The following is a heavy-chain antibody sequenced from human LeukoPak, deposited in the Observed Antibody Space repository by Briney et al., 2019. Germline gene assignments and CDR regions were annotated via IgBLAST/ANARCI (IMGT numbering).Heavy chain of an antibody. CDR1: GASIIGSY. CDR2: IYSSMDT. D-gene: IGHD3-22*01. CDR3: ARRRYYDSSGYNPTYYFDS. J-gene: IGHJ4*02. Sequence: PSETLSLTCTVSGASIIGSYWSWIRQSPGKGPEGIGYIYSSMDTDYNPSLKSRVTISADMSKKQFSLRLTSVTAADSAVYYCARRRYYDSSGYNPTYYFDSWGQGILVTVSS. V-gene: IGHV4-4*09.